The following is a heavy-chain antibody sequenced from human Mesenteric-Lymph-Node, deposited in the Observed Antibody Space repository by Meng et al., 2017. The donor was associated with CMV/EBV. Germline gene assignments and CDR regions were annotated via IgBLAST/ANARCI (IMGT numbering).Heavy chain of an antibody. V-gene: IGHV3-21*01. CDR2: ISRSGSNI. D-gene: IGHD2-2*01. CDR3: ARIYSSPSREYDY. J-gene: IGHJ4*02. CDR1: GFTFSSYG. Sequence: GESLKISCAASGFTFSSYGMHWVRQAPGKGLEWVSSISRSGSNIYYADSVKGRFTISRDNAKNSLYLQMNSLRAEDTALYYCARIYSSPSREYDYWGQGTLVTVSS.